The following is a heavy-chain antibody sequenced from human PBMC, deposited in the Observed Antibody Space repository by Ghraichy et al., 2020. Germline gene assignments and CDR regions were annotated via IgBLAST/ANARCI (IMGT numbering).Heavy chain of an antibody. CDR3: ATHSFWSGLSSLGHYGMDV. V-gene: IGHV3-48*02. J-gene: IGHJ6*02. D-gene: IGHD3-3*01. Sequence: GESLNISCAASGFTFSSYSMNWVRQAPGKGLEWVSYISSSSSTIYYADSVKGRFTISRDNAKNSLYLQMNSLRDEDTAVYYCATHSFWSGLSSLGHYGMDVWGQGTTVTVSS. CDR2: ISSSSSTI. CDR1: GFTFSSYS.